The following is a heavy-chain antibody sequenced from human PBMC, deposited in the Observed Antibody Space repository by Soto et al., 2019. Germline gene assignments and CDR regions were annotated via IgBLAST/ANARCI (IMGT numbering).Heavy chain of an antibody. CDR2: IWYDGSNK. Sequence: GGSLRLSCAASGFTFSSYGMHWVRQAPGKGLEWVAVIWYDGSNKYYADSVKGRFTISRDNSKNTLYLQMNSLRAEDTAVYYWARDPFLWFGENSFDFWGQGTMVTVSS. V-gene: IGHV3-33*01. D-gene: IGHD3-10*01. J-gene: IGHJ4*02. CDR1: GFTFSSYG. CDR3: ARDPFLWFGENSFDF.